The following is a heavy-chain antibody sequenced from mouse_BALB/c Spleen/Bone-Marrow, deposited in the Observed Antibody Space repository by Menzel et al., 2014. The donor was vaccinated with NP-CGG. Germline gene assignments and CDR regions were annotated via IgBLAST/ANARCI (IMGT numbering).Heavy chain of an antibody. CDR1: GYVFSTYW. V-gene: IGHV1-80*01. CDR3: AQGGISVDY. CDR2: IYPGDGDT. Sequence: QVQLQQSGAELVRPGSSVKISCESSGYVFSTYWINWVKRRPGQGLEWIGQIYPGDGDTDYNGKFKDKATLTADKSSNTAYMQLSSLTSEDSAVYFCAQGGISVDYWGQGTTLTVSS. J-gene: IGHJ2*01.